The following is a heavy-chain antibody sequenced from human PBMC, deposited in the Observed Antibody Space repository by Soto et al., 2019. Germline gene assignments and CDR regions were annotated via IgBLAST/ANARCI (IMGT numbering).Heavy chain of an antibody. CDR3: AKGGVSYYYNGMDV. V-gene: IGHV3-23*01. CDR2: ISGSGGST. J-gene: IGHJ6*02. CDR1: GFTVSSYA. D-gene: IGHD2-21*01. Sequence: GGSLRLSCAASGFTVSSYAMSWVRQAPGKGLEWVSGISGSGGSTYYADSAKGRFTISRDNSKNTLYLQMNSLRAEDRAVYYCAKGGVSYYYNGMDVWGQGTTVTVSS.